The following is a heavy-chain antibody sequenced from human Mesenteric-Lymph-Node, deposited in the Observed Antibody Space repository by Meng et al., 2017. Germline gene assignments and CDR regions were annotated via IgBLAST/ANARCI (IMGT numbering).Heavy chain of an antibody. CDR3: ARVGYCSGGSCSFRYFDY. V-gene: IGHV4-34*01. CDR1: GWFFSGYY. Sequence: QVQHQQVGAGLLKPSETPSLTCAVYGWFFSGYYWSWVRQAPGKGLEWIGEINHSGSTNYNPSLKSRVTISVDTSKNQFSLKLSSVTAADTAVHYCARVGYCSGGSCSFRYFDYWGQGTLVTVSS. CDR2: INHSGST. D-gene: IGHD2-15*01. J-gene: IGHJ4*02.